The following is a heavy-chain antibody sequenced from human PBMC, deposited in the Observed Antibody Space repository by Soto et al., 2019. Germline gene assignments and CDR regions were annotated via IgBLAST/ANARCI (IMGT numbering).Heavy chain of an antibody. D-gene: IGHD1-26*01. J-gene: IGHJ4*02. CDR2: ISYDGSNK. CDR3: AKVPFLSRYLYYFHY. Sequence: PGGSLRLSCAASGFPFSSYGMHWVRQAPGKGLEWVAVISYDGSNKYYADSVKGRFTISRDNSKNTLYLQMNSLRAEDTAVYYCAKVPFLSRYLYYFHYWGQGTLVTVSS. CDR1: GFPFSSYG. V-gene: IGHV3-30*18.